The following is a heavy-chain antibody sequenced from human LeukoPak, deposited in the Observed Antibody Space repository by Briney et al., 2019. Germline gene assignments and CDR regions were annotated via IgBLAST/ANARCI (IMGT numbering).Heavy chain of an antibody. D-gene: IGHD2-2*01. J-gene: IGHJ4*02. V-gene: IGHV4-34*01. CDR3: ARWREYALDY. Sequence: SETLSLTCAVYGGSFSGYYWSWIRKPPGKGLEWIGEINHSGSTNYNPSLKSRVTISVDTSKNQFSLKLSSVTAADTAVYYCARWREYALDYWGQGTLVTVSS. CDR2: INHSGST. CDR1: GGSFSGYY.